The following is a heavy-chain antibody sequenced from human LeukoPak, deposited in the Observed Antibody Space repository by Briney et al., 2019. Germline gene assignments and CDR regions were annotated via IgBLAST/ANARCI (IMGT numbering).Heavy chain of an antibody. CDR3: ARDMVGLAANGNWFDP. CDR1: GYTFSSYG. Sequence: ASVKVSCKASGYTFSSYGMHWVRQAPGQGLEWMGWISAYNGKTNYAQKLQGRVTMTTDTSTTTAYMELRTLRSDDTAVYYCARDMVGLAANGNWFDPWGQGTLVTVSS. D-gene: IGHD6-13*01. J-gene: IGHJ5*02. CDR2: ISAYNGKT. V-gene: IGHV1-18*01.